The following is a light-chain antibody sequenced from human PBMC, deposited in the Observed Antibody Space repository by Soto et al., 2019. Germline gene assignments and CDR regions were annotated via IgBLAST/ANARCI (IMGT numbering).Light chain of an antibody. Sequence: QSVLTQPPSASGTPGQRVTISCSGSSSNIGSNYVYWYQQLPGTAPKLLIYRNNQRPSGVPDRCSGSKSATSASLAISGVRYEDEADYYCAAWDDSLSGPVFGGGTKLTVL. J-gene: IGLJ3*02. CDR1: SSNIGSNY. CDR2: RNN. CDR3: AAWDDSLSGPV. V-gene: IGLV1-47*01.